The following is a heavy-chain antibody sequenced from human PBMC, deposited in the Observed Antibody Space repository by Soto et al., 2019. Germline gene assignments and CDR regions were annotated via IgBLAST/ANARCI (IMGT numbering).Heavy chain of an antibody. Sequence: SETLSLTCAVYGGTFSGYYWSWLRQPPGKGPEWIGEISDSGSTNYNPSLKSRVTISADTSKNQFSLKLNSVTAADTAVYYCARVAVVPTALLFSYYFYMDVWGKGTTVTVSS. V-gene: IGHV4-34*01. CDR1: GGTFSGYY. J-gene: IGHJ6*03. CDR2: ISDSGST. CDR3: ARVAVVPTALLFSYYFYMDV. D-gene: IGHD2-2*01.